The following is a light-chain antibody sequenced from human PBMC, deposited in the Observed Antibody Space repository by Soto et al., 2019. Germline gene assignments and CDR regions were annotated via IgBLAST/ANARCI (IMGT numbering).Light chain of an antibody. Sequence: DIQMTQSPSTLSASVGNRVTITCRASLSIGSDLAWYQQKPGKAPKLLIYKASSLERGAPSRFSGSGSGTDFALTITSLQAEDFATYYCQHYNSYSEAFGQGTKVDIK. CDR1: LSIGSD. CDR3: QHYNSYSEA. J-gene: IGKJ1*01. V-gene: IGKV1-5*03. CDR2: KAS.